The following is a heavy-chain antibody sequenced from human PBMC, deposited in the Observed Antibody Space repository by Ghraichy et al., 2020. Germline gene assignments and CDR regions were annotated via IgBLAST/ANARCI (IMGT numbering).Heavy chain of an antibody. D-gene: IGHD6-19*01. CDR3: ARSYSSGLPSAEYFQH. J-gene: IGHJ1*01. V-gene: IGHV4-38-2*02. CDR1: GYSISSGYY. Sequence: SETLSLTCTVSGYSISSGYYWGWIRQPPGKGLEWIGSIYHSGSTYYNPSLKSRVTISVDTSKNQFSLKLSSVTAADTAVYYCARSYSSGLPSAEYFQHWGQGTLVTVSS. CDR2: IYHSGST.